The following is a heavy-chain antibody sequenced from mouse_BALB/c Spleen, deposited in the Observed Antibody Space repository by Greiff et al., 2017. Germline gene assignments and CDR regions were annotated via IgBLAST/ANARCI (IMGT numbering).Heavy chain of an antibody. J-gene: IGHJ4*01. CDR3: ANLLRLEAMDY. CDR1: GYSITSGYY. Sequence: EVQLQQSGPGLVKPSQSLSLTCSVTGYSITSGYYWNWIRQFPGNKLEWMGYISYDGSNNYNPSLKNRISITRDTSKNQFFLKLNSVTTEDTATYYCANLLRLEAMDYWGQGTSVTVSS. CDR2: ISYDGSN. D-gene: IGHD1-2*01. V-gene: IGHV3-6*02.